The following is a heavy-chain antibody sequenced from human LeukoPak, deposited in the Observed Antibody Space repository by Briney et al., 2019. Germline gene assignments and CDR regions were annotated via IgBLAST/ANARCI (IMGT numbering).Heavy chain of an antibody. CDR2: ISSSGSTI. J-gene: IGHJ4*02. CDR1: GFTFSSYE. Sequence: QPGGSLRLSCAASGFTFSSYEMNWVRQAPGKGLEWASYISSSGSTIYYADSVKGRFTISRDNAKNSLYLQMNSLRAEDTAVYYCARGDSGSYYFDYWGQGTLVTVSS. V-gene: IGHV3-48*03. CDR3: ARGDSGSYYFDY. D-gene: IGHD1-26*01.